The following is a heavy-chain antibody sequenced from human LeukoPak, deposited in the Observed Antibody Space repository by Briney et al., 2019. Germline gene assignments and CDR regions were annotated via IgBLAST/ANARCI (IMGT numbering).Heavy chain of an antibody. Sequence: SQTLSLTCTVSSGSISSGDYYWSWIRQPPGKGLEWIGYIYYSGSTYYNPSLKSRVTISVDTSKNQFSLKLSSVTAADTAVYYCARDLTDGYYDSSGYQDWGQGTLVTVSS. CDR3: ARDLTDGYYDSSGYQD. J-gene: IGHJ4*02. D-gene: IGHD3-22*01. V-gene: IGHV4-30-4*08. CDR1: SGSISSGDYY. CDR2: IYYSGST.